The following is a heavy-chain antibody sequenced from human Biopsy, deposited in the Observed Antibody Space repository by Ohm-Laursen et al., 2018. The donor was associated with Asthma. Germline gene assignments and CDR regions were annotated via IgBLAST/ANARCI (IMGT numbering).Heavy chain of an antibody. CDR1: GFTVSRDH. CDR2: IYSGGTS. CDR3: ARGDSSNWSHYYFDY. Sequence: SLRLSCAASGFTVSRDHMFWVRQAPGKGLEWVSVIYSGGTSHTADSVSGRFTISRDFSKNTLHLQMHSLRAEDTAVYYCARGDSSNWSHYYFDYWGQGTLVTVSS. V-gene: IGHV3-53*01. D-gene: IGHD3-22*01. J-gene: IGHJ4*02.